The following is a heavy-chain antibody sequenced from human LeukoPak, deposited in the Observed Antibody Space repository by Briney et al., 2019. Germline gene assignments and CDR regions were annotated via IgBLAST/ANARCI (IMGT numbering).Heavy chain of an antibody. CDR3: ARGSGSLTAMDV. D-gene: IGHD1-26*01. V-gene: IGHV1-69*13. J-gene: IGHJ6*04. Sequence: ASVKVSCKASGGTFSSYAITWVRQAPGQGLEWMGGIIPIFGTANYAQKFQGRVTVTADESTSTAYMELSSLRSEDTAVYYCARGSGSLTAMDVWGKGTTVIVSS. CDR2: IIPIFGTA. CDR1: GGTFSSYA.